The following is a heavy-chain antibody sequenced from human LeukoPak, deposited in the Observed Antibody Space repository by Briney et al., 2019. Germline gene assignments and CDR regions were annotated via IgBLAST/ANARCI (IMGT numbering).Heavy chain of an antibody. V-gene: IGHV4-59*01. Sequence: SETLSLTCTVSGGSLSSYYWSWIRQPPGKGLGWNGDIDYSGCTNYNPSVKSRVTISVDASKTQFSLKLSSVTAADTAVYYCARGGGGYCSSTSCYVDWFDPWGQGTLVTVSS. J-gene: IGHJ5*02. CDR1: GGSLSSYY. D-gene: IGHD2-2*01. CDR3: ARGGGGYCSSTSCYVDWFDP. CDR2: IDYSGCT.